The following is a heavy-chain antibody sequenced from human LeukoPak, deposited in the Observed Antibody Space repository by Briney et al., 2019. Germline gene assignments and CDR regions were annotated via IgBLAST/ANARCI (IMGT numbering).Heavy chain of an antibody. D-gene: IGHD2-15*01. V-gene: IGHV1-18*01. CDR1: GYTFTSYD. CDR2: ISAYNGNT. Sequence: ASVKVSCKASGYTFTSYDINWVRQAPGQGLEWMGWISAYNGNTNYAQKLQGRVTMNTDTSTSTAYMELRSLRSDDTAVYYCARDADAAAFFDYWGQGTLVTVSS. J-gene: IGHJ4*02. CDR3: ARDADAAAFFDY.